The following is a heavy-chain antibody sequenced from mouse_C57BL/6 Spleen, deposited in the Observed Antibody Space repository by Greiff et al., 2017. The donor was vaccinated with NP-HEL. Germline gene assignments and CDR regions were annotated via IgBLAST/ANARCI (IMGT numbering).Heavy chain of an antibody. D-gene: IGHD3-2*02. CDR2: IYPGSGNT. CDR3: AREEGTAQATWGAWFAY. V-gene: IGHV1-76*01. CDR1: GYTFTDYY. J-gene: IGHJ3*01. Sequence: VKLVESGAELVRPGASVKLSCKASGYTFTDYYINWVKQRPGQGLEWIARIYPGSGNTYYNEKFKGKATLTAEKSSSTAYMQLSSLTSEDSAVCFWAREEGTAQATWGAWFAYWGQGTLVTVSA.